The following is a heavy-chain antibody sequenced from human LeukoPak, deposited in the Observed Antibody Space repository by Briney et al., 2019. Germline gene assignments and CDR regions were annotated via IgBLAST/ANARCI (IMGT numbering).Heavy chain of an antibody. CDR1: GFTFSSYA. V-gene: IGHV3-30*14. D-gene: IGHD4-17*01. Sequence: GGSLRLSCAASGFTFSSYAMHWVRQAPGKGLEWVAVISYDGSNKYYADSVKGRFTISRDNSKNTLYLQMNSLRAEDTAVYYCARGPNGDPIQNYGMDVWGQGTTVTVSS. CDR3: ARGPNGDPIQNYGMDV. CDR2: ISYDGSNK. J-gene: IGHJ6*02.